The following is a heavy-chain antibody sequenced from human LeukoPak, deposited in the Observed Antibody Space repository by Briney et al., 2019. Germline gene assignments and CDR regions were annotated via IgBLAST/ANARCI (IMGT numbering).Heavy chain of an antibody. CDR2: ISGSGGST. CDR3: ARQGRDGYNYGSFDY. Sequence: GGSLRLSCAASAFTFSSYAMSWVRQAPGKGLEWVSAISGSGGSTYYADSVKGRFTISRDNSKNTLYLQMNSLRAEDTAVYYCARQGRDGYNYGSFDYWGQGTLATVSS. CDR1: AFTFSSYA. J-gene: IGHJ4*02. V-gene: IGHV3-23*01. D-gene: IGHD5-24*01.